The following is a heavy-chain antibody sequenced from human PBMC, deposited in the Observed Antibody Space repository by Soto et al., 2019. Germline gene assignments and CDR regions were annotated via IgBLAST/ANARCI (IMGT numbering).Heavy chain of an antibody. V-gene: IGHV1-18*01. CDR3: ARALRYSSGLIREFDY. J-gene: IGHJ4*02. CDR1: GYTFTSYG. D-gene: IGHD6-19*01. CDR2: ISAYNGNT. Sequence: QVQLVQSGAEVKKTGASVKVSCKASGYTFTSYGISWVRQAPGQGLEWMGWISAYNGNTNYAQKLQGRVTMTTDTSTSTAYRELRSLRSDDTAVYYCARALRYSSGLIREFDYWGQGTLVTVSS.